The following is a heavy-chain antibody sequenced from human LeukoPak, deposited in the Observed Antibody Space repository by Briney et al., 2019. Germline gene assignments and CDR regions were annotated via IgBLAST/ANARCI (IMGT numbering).Heavy chain of an antibody. V-gene: IGHV3-23*01. Sequence: PGGSLRLSCVASGLTFSGAGMHWVRQAPGKGLEWVSAIIGNSASVYYKDSVKGRFTISRDNSKNTLYLHMNRLRAEDTAISYCATRNCTRTTSYPLDDWGQGTLVTVSS. CDR1: GLTFSGAG. J-gene: IGHJ4*02. D-gene: IGHD2-2*01. CDR2: IIGNSASV. CDR3: ATRNCTRTTSYPLDD.